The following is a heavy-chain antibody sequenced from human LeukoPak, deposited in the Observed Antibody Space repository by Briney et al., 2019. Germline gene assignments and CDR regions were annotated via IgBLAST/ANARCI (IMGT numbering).Heavy chain of an antibody. V-gene: IGHV1-18*01. D-gene: IGHD3-3*01. CDR1: GYTFTSYG. J-gene: IGHJ4*02. Sequence: ASVKVSCKASGYTFTSYGISRVRQAPGQGLEWMGWISTYNGNTNYAQNLQDRVTMTTDTSTSTASMELRSLRSDDTAMYYCARDRPPGRGYYPVSPFDFWGQGTLVTVSS. CDR3: ARDRPPGRGYYPVSPFDF. CDR2: ISTYNGNT.